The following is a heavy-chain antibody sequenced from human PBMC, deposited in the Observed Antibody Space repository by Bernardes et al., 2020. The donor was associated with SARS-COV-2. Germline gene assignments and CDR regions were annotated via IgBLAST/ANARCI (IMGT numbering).Heavy chain of an antibody. V-gene: IGHV3-23*01. CDR1: GFTFSSYA. J-gene: IGHJ4*02. D-gene: IGHD6-13*01. Sequence: SLRLSCAASGFTFSSYAMSWVRQAPGKGLEWVSVISYSGDIIHYADSLKGRFTVSRDNSKNTLYLQMNSLTAEDTAVYYCAKKVGSSSWYLGFDYWGQGTLVTVSS. CDR2: ISYSGDII. CDR3: AKKVGSSSWYLGFDY.